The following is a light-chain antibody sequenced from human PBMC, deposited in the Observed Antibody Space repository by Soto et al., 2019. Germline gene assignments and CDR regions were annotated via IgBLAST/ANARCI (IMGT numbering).Light chain of an antibody. Sequence: QSVLTQPPSASGTPGQRVTISCSGSSSNIGSNYVYWYHQLPGTAPKLVIYRNNQRPSGVPDRISGSKSGNTASLTISGLQADDEADYFCYSYTASDLWVFGGGTKLTVL. J-gene: IGLJ3*02. CDR3: YSYTASDLWV. CDR1: SSNIGSNY. V-gene: IGLV1-47*01. CDR2: RNN.